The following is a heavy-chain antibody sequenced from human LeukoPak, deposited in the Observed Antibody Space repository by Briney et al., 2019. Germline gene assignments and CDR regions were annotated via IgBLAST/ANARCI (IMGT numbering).Heavy chain of an antibody. V-gene: IGHV3-48*04. CDR1: GITFRIYS. J-gene: IGHJ3*02. CDR3: ARMHTGQDAFDI. Sequence: GGSLRLSCAVSGITFRIYSINWVRQAPGKGLEWVSYISSSGTTTYYADSVKGRFTISRDNAKNSVYLQMNSLSAEDTAVYYCARMHTGQDAFDIWGQGTMVTVSS. CDR2: ISSSGTTT. D-gene: IGHD1-14*01.